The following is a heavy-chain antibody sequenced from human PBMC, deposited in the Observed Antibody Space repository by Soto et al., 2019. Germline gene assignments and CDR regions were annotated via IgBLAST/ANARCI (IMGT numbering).Heavy chain of an antibody. V-gene: IGHV4-39*01. CDR1: TDSSSFTNSY. J-gene: IGHJ4*02. CDR3: ARHRIEVVCRGFDF. CDR2: SSYNGGT. Sequence: SETLSLTCTVSTDSSSFTNSYWGWIRQPPGKGLQWIGSSSYNGGTFYNPSLKGRVVISFDTSKKQSSLQVTSVTAADTAVYFCARHRIEVVCRGFDFWGQGSPVTVSS. D-gene: IGHD3-10*01.